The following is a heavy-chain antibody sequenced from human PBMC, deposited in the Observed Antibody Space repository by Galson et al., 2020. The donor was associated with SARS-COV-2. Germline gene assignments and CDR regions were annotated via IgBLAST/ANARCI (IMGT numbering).Heavy chain of an antibody. Sequence: SQTLSLTCTVSGGSISSYYWSWIRQPAGKGLEWIGRIYTSGSTNYNPSLKSRVTMSVDTSKNQFSLKLSSVTAADTAVYYCARDGLLWFGELQYYYGMDVWGQGTTVTVS. CDR3: ARDGLLWFGELQYYYGMDV. CDR2: IYTSGST. CDR1: GGSISSYY. D-gene: IGHD3-10*01. V-gene: IGHV4-4*07. J-gene: IGHJ6*02.